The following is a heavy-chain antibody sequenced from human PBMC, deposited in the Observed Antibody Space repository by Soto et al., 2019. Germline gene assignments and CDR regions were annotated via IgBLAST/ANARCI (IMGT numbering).Heavy chain of an antibody. D-gene: IGHD4-4*01. CDR3: TKEHSNYPDNWFDP. J-gene: IGHJ5*02. CDR1: GFSFSNYA. CDR2: IDSGGGST. Sequence: EVQLLVSGGGSVQPGGSLRLSCAASGFSFSNYAMSWVRQAPGTGLEWVSAIDSGGGSTYYAASVKGRFSISRDNSMNSLYLQMNSLRAEETAIYYCTKEHSNYPDNWFDPWGQGTLVTVSS. V-gene: IGHV3-23*01.